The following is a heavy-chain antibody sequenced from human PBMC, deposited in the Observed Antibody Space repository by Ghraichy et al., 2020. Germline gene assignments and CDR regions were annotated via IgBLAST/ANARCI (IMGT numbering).Heavy chain of an antibody. J-gene: IGHJ4*02. CDR3: AKVYSSGWYQVKSGPFDY. Sequence: GGSLRLYCAASGFTFSNYAMSWVRQAPGKGLECVSSISGSGISTYYADSVKGRFTISRDNSENTLYLQMNSLRSEDTAVYYCAKVYSSGWYQVKSGPFDYWGQGILATVSS. CDR2: ISGSGIST. V-gene: IGHV3-23*01. D-gene: IGHD6-19*01. CDR1: GFTFSNYA.